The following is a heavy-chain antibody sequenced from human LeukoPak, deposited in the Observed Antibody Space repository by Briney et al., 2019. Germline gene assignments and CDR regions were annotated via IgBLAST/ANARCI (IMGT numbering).Heavy chain of an antibody. Sequence: GGSLRLSCAASGFTFSSYWMSWVRQAPGKGLEWVANIKQDGSEKYYVDSVRGRFTISRDNAKNSLYLQMNSLRAEDTAVYYCARDDTVTTRVGFIDWGQGTLVTVSS. CDR3: ARDDTVTTRVGFID. J-gene: IGHJ4*02. CDR1: GFTFSSYW. CDR2: IKQDGSEK. V-gene: IGHV3-7*01. D-gene: IGHD4-17*01.